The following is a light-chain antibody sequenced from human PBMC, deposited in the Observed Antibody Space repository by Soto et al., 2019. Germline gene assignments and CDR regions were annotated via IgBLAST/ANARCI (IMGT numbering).Light chain of an antibody. V-gene: IGKV1-39*01. CDR3: QQTSSSPYT. Sequence: DRVSITCRASQSIDNYLNWYQQKPGKAPELLIYGASSLQVGAPSRFSGSGSGTDFTLTISSLQPEDFAGYYCQQTSSSPYTFGQGTKVDIK. J-gene: IGKJ2*01. CDR1: QSIDNY. CDR2: GAS.